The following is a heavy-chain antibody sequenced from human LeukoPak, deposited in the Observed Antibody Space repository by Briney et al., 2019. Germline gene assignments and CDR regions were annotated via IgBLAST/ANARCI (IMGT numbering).Heavy chain of an antibody. Sequence: GGSLRLSCAASGFTFSDYYMSWIRQAPGKGLEWVSYISSSSSDTNYADSVKGRFTLSRDNAKNSLYLQVNSLRAEDTAVYYCASYDSSAYLAYWGQGTLVTVSS. V-gene: IGHV3-11*03. J-gene: IGHJ4*02. CDR2: ISSSSSDT. CDR1: GFTFSDYY. CDR3: ASYDSSAYLAY. D-gene: IGHD3-22*01.